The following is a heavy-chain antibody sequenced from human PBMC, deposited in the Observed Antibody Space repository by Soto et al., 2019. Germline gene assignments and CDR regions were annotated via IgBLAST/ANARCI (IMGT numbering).Heavy chain of an antibody. D-gene: IGHD2-15*01. Sequence: QVQFMQSGAEVKKPGSSVKVSCKASGGIITTNVIRWVRQAPGQGLEWMGEIMPVFAAPNNAQKFQGRLRITADTSTTTVYMELSSLTSEDTAVYFCATGARYCSGGSCYPDHWGQGTLVIVSS. CDR1: GGIITTNV. CDR2: IMPVFAAP. V-gene: IGHV1-69*06. J-gene: IGHJ4*02. CDR3: ATGARYCSGGSCYPDH.